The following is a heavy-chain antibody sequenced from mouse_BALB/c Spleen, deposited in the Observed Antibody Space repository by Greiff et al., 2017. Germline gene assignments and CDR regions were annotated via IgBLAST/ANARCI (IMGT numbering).Heavy chain of an antibody. D-gene: IGHD1-1*01. J-gene: IGHJ2*01. Sequence: EVMLVESGGGLVQPGGSRKLSCAASGFTFSSFGMHWVRQAPEKGLEWVAYISSGSSNIYYADTVKGRFTISRDNPKNTLFLQMTSLRAEDTAMYYCARSGDGSSDFDYWGQGTTLTVSS. V-gene: IGHV5-17*02. CDR2: ISSGSSNI. CDR1: GFTFSSFG. CDR3: ARSGDGSSDFDY.